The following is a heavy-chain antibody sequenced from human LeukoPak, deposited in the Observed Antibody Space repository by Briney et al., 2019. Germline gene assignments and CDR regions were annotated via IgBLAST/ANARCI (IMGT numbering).Heavy chain of an antibody. J-gene: IGHJ6*03. D-gene: IGHD3-10*01. CDR2: ISYDGTNK. CDR3: ARAVPMVRGVVSAADYMDV. V-gene: IGHV3-30*04. CDR1: GFTFSRYT. Sequence: GGSLRLSCAASGFTFSRYTIDWVRQAPGKGLEWVAVISYDGTNKYYADSVKGRFTISRHNSKNTLYLQMNSLRAEDTAVYYCARAVPMVRGVVSAADYMDVWGKGTTVTISS.